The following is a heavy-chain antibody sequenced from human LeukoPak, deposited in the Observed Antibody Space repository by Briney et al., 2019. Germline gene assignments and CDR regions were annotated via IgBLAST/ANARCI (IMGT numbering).Heavy chain of an antibody. D-gene: IGHD4-17*01. CDR1: GYTFTGYY. CDR2: INPNSGDT. Sequence: ASVKVSCKASGYTFTGYYIHWVRQAPGQGLEWMGWINPNSGDTNYAQKFQDRVTLSRDTSISTAYMELTNLRSDDTAVYYCARPNGDYDNWFDPWGQGTLVTVSS. J-gene: IGHJ5*02. V-gene: IGHV1-2*02. CDR3: ARPNGDYDNWFDP.